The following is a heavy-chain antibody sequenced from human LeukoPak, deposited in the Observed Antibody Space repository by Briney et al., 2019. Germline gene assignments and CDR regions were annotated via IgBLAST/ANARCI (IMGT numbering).Heavy chain of an antibody. D-gene: IGHD1-7*01. CDR2: ISSRSSTI. V-gene: IGHV3-48*01. CDR3: ARENFADLFAS. CDR1: GFTFSNYN. Sequence: PGGSLRLSCVASGFTFSNYNMNWVRQAPGRGLECIAYISSRSSTIYYADSVKGRFTISRDNAKKSLFLQMNSLRADDTALYYCARENFADLFASWGQGTLVTVSS. J-gene: IGHJ4*02.